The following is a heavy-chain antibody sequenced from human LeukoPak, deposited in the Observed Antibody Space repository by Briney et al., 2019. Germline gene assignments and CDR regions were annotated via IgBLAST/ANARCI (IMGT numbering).Heavy chain of an antibody. CDR1: GYTFTSYG. CDR2: ISAYNGNT. CDR3: ARDLGSSATSTNWFDP. D-gene: IGHD6-6*01. V-gene: IGHV1-18*01. J-gene: IGHJ5*02. Sequence: ASVKVSCKASGYTFTSYGISWVRQAPGQGLEWMGWISAYNGNTNYAQKLQGRVAMTTDTSTSTAYMELRSLRSDDTAVYYCARDLGSSATSTNWFDPWGQGTLVTVSS.